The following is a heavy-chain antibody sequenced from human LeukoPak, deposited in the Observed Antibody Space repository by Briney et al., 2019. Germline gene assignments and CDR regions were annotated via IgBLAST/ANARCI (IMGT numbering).Heavy chain of an antibody. Sequence: QPGGSLRLSCAASGFTFSSYWMHWVRQAPGKGLVWVTRINNDGTSTSYADSVKGRFTISRDNAKNTLYLQMNSLRAEDTAVYYCASSTQISQYADYWGQGAMVTVSS. V-gene: IGHV3-74*01. CDR1: GFTFSSYW. D-gene: IGHD2-2*01. CDR2: INNDGTST. J-gene: IGHJ4*02. CDR3: ASSTQISQYADY.